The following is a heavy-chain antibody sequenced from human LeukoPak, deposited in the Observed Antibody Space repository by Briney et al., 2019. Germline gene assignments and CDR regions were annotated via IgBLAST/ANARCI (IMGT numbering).Heavy chain of an antibody. V-gene: IGHV3-7*03. CDR1: GFTLSSYW. D-gene: IGHD6-19*01. CDR3: ARAPRPRIAVATVYFQH. J-gene: IGHJ1*01. Sequence: GGSLRLSCAASGFTLSSYWMSWVRQAPGKGLEWVANIKQDGSEKYYVDSVKGRFTISRDNAKNSLYLQMNSLRAEDTAVYYCARAPRPRIAVATVYFQHWSQGTLVTVSS. CDR2: IKQDGSEK.